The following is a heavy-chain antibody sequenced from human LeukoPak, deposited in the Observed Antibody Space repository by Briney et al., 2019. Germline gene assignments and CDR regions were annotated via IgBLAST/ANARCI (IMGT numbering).Heavy chain of an antibody. CDR1: RFTFSSYG. D-gene: IGHD2-8*01. CDR2: IQYDGGNE. V-gene: IGHV3-30*02. J-gene: IGHJ6*03. CDR3: AKDRCSNGVGCYYYYMDV. Sequence: GGSLRLSCAASRFTFSSYGMHWVRQAPGKGLEWVAYIQYDGGNEQYADSVKGRFSISRDSSKNILYLQMNSLRAEDTAVYYCAKDRCSNGVGCYYYYMDVWGKGTTVTISS.